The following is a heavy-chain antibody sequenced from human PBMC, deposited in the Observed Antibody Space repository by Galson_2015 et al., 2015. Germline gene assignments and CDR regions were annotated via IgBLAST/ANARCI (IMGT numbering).Heavy chain of an antibody. CDR1: GFTLSASS. Sequence: SLRLSCAASGFTLSASSMHWIRQTPGKGLEYVSAISYNGGSTHYADSVRGRFTISRDNSKNTLDLQMGSLTADDMAIHYCARVGGMGAFDLWGQGTMVIVSS. J-gene: IGHJ3*01. D-gene: IGHD1-26*01. CDR2: ISYNGGST. V-gene: IGHV3-64*02. CDR3: ARVGGMGAFDL.